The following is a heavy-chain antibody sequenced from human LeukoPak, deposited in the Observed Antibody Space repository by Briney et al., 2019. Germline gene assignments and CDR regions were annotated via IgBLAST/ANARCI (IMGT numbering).Heavy chain of an antibody. D-gene: IGHD3-10*01. V-gene: IGHV4-38-2*02. CDR2: IYHSGRT. Sequence: SETLSLTCSVTGYPINSGYYWGWIRQPPGKGLEWIGTIYHSGRTYYNPSLKSRGTISVDTSKNQFSLKLNSVTAADTAVYYCARNYYGSGSYYHPDYWGQGTLVTVSS. CDR3: ARNYYGSGSYYHPDY. J-gene: IGHJ4*02. CDR1: GYPINSGYY.